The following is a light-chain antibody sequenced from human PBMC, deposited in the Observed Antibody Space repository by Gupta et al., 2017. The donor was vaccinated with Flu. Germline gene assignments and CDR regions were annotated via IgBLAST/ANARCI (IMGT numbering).Light chain of an antibody. CDR1: QSIRNY. CDR3: QQRSNWPIA. J-gene: IGKJ5*01. V-gene: IGKV3-11*01. Sequence: EIVLTQSPGTLSLSPGERATLSCRASQSIRNYLAWYQQKPGQAPRLIIYDASSRATGIPARFGGSGSGTDFTLTISSLEPEDFAVYYCQQRSNWPIAFGQGTRLEIK. CDR2: DAS.